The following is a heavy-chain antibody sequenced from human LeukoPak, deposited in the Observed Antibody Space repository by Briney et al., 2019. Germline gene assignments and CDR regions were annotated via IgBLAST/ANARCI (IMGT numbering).Heavy chain of an antibody. CDR2: VSYSGST. Sequence: SETLSLTCTVSGGSISSSSYFWGWIRQPPGKGLEWIGSVSYSGSTYYSPSLKSRVTISVDTSKNQCSLKLSSVTAADTAVYYCARQSTFYQPPKYWGQGTLVTVSS. V-gene: IGHV4-39*01. CDR1: GGSISSSSYF. D-gene: IGHD2/OR15-2a*01. J-gene: IGHJ4*02. CDR3: ARQSTFYQPPKY.